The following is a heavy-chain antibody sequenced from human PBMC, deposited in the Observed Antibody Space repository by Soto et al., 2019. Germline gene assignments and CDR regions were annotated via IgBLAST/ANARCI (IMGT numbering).Heavy chain of an antibody. CDR3: ARQACYDSSGYYGNDAFDI. CDR1: GYSFTSYW. CDR2: IYPGDSDT. D-gene: IGHD3-22*01. Sequence: GESLKISCKGSGYSFTSYWIVWVRQMPGKGLEWMGIIYPGDSDTRYSPSFQGQVTISADKSISTAYLQWSSLKASDTAMYYCARQACYDSSGYYGNDAFDIWGQGTMVTVSS. J-gene: IGHJ3*02. V-gene: IGHV5-51*01.